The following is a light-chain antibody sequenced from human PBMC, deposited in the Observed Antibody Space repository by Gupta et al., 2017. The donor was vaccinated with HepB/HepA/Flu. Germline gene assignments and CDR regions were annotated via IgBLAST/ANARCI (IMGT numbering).Light chain of an antibody. CDR1: QSISSY. Sequence: IQLTQSPSSLSASGGDRVTITCRASQSISSYLNWYQQKPGKAPKVLIDGASRLQSGVPSTFSGSGSGTYFTLTISMLQPEDFATYYCQQSDSTPRTFGQGTKVEIK. CDR3: QQSDSTPRT. J-gene: IGKJ1*01. V-gene: IGKV1-39*01. CDR2: GAS.